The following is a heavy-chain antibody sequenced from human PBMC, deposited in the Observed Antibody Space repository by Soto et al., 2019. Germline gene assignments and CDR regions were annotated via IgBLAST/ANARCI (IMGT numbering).Heavy chain of an antibody. Sequence: QVQLVESGGGLVEPGGSLRLSCAASGFIFTDYSMTWIRQAPGKGLEWVSYISNGDETTQYADSVKGRFTVSRDNAKKRLFLQMSSLRVHDTAVYYCAGEPKRRDGYNFDSWGRGALVTVSS. D-gene: IGHD5-12*01. J-gene: IGHJ4*02. CDR1: GFIFTDYS. V-gene: IGHV3-11*01. CDR3: AGEPKRRDGYNFDS. CDR2: ISNGDETT.